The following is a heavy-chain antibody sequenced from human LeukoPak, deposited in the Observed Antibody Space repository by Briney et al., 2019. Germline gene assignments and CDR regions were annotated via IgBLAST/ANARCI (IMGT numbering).Heavy chain of an antibody. Sequence: PGGSLRLFCAASGFTFSSYSMNWVRQAQGKGLEWVSPISSSRSYIFYADSVKGRFTISRDDAKNSLYLQMNSLSAEDTAVYYCARDKGGLTGDSGGFDYWGQGTLVTVSS. J-gene: IGHJ4*02. CDR1: GFTFSSYS. V-gene: IGHV3-21*01. CDR3: ARDKGGLTGDSGGFDY. CDR2: ISSSRSYI. D-gene: IGHD1-14*01.